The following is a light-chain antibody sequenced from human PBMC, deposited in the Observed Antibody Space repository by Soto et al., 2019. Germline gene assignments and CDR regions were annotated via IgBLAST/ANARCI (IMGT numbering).Light chain of an antibody. J-gene: IGLJ3*02. CDR2: EVT. CDR1: SSNVGGYTY. CDR3: SSYTGSNTLVV. Sequence: QSVLTQPASVSGSPGQSITISCTGTSSNVGGYTYLSWYHQHPGNPPKPIIYEVTTPPSGVSNRFSGSKSGNTASLTISGLQAEDEADYYCSSYTGSNTLVVLGGGTKLTVL. V-gene: IGLV2-14*01.